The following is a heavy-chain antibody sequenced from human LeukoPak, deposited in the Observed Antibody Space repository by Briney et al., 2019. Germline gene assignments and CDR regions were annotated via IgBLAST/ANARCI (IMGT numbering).Heavy chain of an antibody. CDR2: IYYSGST. CDR3: ASGYYYREIDY. J-gene: IGHJ4*02. Sequence: SETLSLTCTVSGGSVSSGSYYWSWIRQPPGKGLEWIGYIYYSGSTNYNPSLKSRVTISVDTSKSQFSLKLSSVTAADTAVYYCASGYYYREIDYWGQGTLVTVSS. V-gene: IGHV4-61*01. D-gene: IGHD3-22*01. CDR1: GGSVSSGSYY.